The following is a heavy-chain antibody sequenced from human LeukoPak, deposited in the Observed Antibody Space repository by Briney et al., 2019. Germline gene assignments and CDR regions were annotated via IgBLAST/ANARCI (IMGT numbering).Heavy chain of an antibody. J-gene: IGHJ4*02. V-gene: IGHV4-38-2*02. Sequence: SETLSLTCTVSGYSISSGYYWGWIRQPPGKGLEWIGSIHHSGSTYYNPSLKSRVTISVDTSKNQFSLKLSSVTAADTAVYYCARDQQQLAPFDYWGQGTLVTVSS. D-gene: IGHD6-13*01. CDR2: IHHSGST. CDR3: ARDQQQLAPFDY. CDR1: GYSISSGYY.